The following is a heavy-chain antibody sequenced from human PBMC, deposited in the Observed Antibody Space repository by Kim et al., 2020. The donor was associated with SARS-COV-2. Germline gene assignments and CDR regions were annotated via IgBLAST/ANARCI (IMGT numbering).Heavy chain of an antibody. D-gene: IGHD3-16*01. Sequence: GGSLRLSCAASGFTFSNYAMSWVRQAPGKGPEWVSAIGGSNDHTFYTDSVKGRFTISRDNSKNTLYLQMNSLRADDTAVYYCAKDSRDVGGHWFDPWGQGTLVTVSS. CDR3: AKDSRDVGGHWFDP. CDR2: IGGSNDHT. J-gene: IGHJ5*02. CDR1: GFTFSNYA. V-gene: IGHV3-23*01.